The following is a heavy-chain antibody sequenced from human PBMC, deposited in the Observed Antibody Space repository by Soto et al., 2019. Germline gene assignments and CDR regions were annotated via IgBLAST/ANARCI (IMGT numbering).Heavy chain of an antibody. CDR1: GGSFNGYY. CDR3: ATWGFGGSGSQENNWFDP. V-gene: IGHV4-34*01. CDR2: INHSGST. J-gene: IGHJ5*02. D-gene: IGHD3-10*01. Sequence: QVQLQQWGAGLLKSSETLSLTCAVYGGSFNGYYWSWIRQPPGKGLEWNGEINHSGSTNYNPSLKSRVTISVDTSKNQFSLKLSSVTAADTAVYYCATWGFGGSGSQENNWFDPWGQGALVTVSS.